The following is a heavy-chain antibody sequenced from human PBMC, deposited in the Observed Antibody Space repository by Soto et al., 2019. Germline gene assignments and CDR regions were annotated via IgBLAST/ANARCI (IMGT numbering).Heavy chain of an antibody. V-gene: IGHV1-69*13. D-gene: IGHD6-13*01. CDR2: IIPFFHAP. J-gene: IGHJ6*02. Sequence: ASVKVSCKASGGTVSRNAISWVRQAPGQGLEWMGGIIPFFHAPNYAQTFQGRVTITADESTSIVFMEMSSLRFEDTAVYYCASSRAEGPPRVGMDVRGQGSTVTGSS. CDR3: ASSRAEGPPRVGMDV. CDR1: GGTVSRNA.